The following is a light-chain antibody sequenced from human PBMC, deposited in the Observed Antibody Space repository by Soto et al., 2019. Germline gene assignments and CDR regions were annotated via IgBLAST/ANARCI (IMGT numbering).Light chain of an antibody. CDR3: QPSDSIHPT. CDR1: QSISSY. J-gene: IGKJ3*01. V-gene: IGKV1-39*01. CDR2: AAS. Sequence: DIQMTQSPSSLSASVGDRVTITCRASQSISSYLNWYRQKPGKAPELLIYAASSLQSGVPSRFSGSGSGTDFTLTISRLQHEDFAPYYCQPSDSIHPTFGPGTKVDIK.